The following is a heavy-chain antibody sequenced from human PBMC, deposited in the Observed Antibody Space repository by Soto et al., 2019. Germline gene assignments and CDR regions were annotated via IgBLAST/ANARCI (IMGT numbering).Heavy chain of an antibody. V-gene: IGHV3-53*02. J-gene: IGHJ3*01. CDR2: IYASDST. D-gene: IGHD4-17*01. CDR1: GFTVSSHY. Sequence: EVQLVETGGGFVQPGGSLRLSCVASGFTVSSHYMTWVRQTPGKGLEWVSIIYASDSTFYADSLKGRFTISRDNSKNTVYLQLNSLRAEDTAVYYCATPVTRLIAFDLWGQGTMVTVSS. CDR3: ATPVTRLIAFDL.